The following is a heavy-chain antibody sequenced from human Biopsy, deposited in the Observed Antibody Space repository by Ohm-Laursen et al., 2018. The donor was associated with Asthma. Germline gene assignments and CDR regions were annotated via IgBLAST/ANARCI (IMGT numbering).Heavy chain of an antibody. D-gene: IGHD6-13*01. V-gene: IGHV4-39*01. Sequence: SDTLSLTCSLSSGSGGYMRSGNYYWGWIRQPPGKGLEWFGRIYYRGTTYYNPSLESRVTVPADTTKNQFSLKLTSVTAADTAVYYCVRGSSSWHHGPFHYYYGLDVWGQGTTATVSS. CDR3: VRGSSSWHHGPFHYYYGLDV. CDR1: SGSGGYMRSGNYY. CDR2: IYYRGTT. J-gene: IGHJ6*02.